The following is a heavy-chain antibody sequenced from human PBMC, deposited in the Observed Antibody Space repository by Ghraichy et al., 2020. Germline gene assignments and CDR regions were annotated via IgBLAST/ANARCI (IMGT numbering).Heavy chain of an antibody. V-gene: IGHV3-23*01. Sequence: GGSLRLSCAASGFTFSSYAMSWVRQAPGKGLEWVSAISGSGGSTYYGMHSVKGRFTISRDNSKNTLYLQMNSLRAEDTAVYYCAKDLESWSGYYRPGGGDYYYYGMDVWGQGTTVTVSS. CDR2: ISGSGGST. D-gene: IGHD3-3*01. J-gene: IGHJ6*02. CDR1: GFTFSSYA. CDR3: AKDLESWSGYYRPGGGDYYYYGMDV.